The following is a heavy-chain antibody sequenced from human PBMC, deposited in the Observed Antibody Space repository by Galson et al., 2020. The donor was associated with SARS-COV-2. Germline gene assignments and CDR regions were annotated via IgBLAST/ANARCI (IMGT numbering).Heavy chain of an antibody. CDR1: GFTFSSYG. J-gene: IGHJ4*02. CDR3: AKLAMWGVYGDYYDY. D-gene: IGHD4-17*01. Sequence: GGSLRLFCAASGFTFSSYGMHWVRQAPGKGLEWVAFIRYDGSNNYYADSVKGRFTISRDNSKNTLYLQMNSLRAEDTAVYYCAKLAMWGVYGDYYDYWVQRTLVTGSS. V-gene: IGHV3-30*02. CDR2: IRYDGSNN.